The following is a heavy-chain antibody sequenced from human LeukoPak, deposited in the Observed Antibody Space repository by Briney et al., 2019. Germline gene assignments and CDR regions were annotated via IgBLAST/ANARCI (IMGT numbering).Heavy chain of an antibody. CDR2: IYASGST. Sequence: SETLSLTCTVSGGSISSYYWSWIRQPAGKGLEWIGRIYASGSTNYNPSLKSRVTMSVDTSKNQFSLKLSSVTAADTAVYYCASSQWLASYYYYGMDVWGQGTTVTVSS. V-gene: IGHV4-4*07. J-gene: IGHJ6*02. CDR1: GGSISSYY. D-gene: IGHD5-12*01. CDR3: ASSQWLASYYYYGMDV.